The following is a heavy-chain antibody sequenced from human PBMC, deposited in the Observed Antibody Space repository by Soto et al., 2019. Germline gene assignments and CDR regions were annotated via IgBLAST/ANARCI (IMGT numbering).Heavy chain of an antibody. D-gene: IGHD6-19*01. CDR3: AKDLRHSSGWYAAFYYYGMDV. V-gene: IGHV3-13*01. Sequence: PGGSLRLSCAASGFTFSNYDMHWVRQATGKGLEWVSAIGTAGDTFYPGSVKGRFTISRENAKNSLYLQMNSLRAGDTAVYYCAKDLRHSSGWYAAFYYYGMDVWGQGTTVT. CDR1: GFTFSNYD. J-gene: IGHJ6*02. CDR2: IGTAGDT.